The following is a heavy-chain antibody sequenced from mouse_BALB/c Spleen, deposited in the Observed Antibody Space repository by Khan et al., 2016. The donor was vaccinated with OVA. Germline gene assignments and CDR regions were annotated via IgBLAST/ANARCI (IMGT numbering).Heavy chain of an antibody. D-gene: IGHD1-1*01. CDR1: GYTFTSYW. V-gene: IGHV1-76*01. J-gene: IGHJ2*01. CDR3: EREEALYYFDY. CDR2: IYPGTDNT. Sequence: QVQLKQSGAELVRPGASVKLSCKISGYTFTSYWIHWVQQRSGQGLEWIARIYPGTDNTYYNEKLKDKATLTADKSSSTAYMQLSSLKSEDSSVYFCEREEALYYFDYWGQGTTVTVSS.